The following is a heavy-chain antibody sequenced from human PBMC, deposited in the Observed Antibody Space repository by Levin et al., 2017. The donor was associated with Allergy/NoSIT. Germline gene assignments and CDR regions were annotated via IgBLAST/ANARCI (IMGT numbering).Heavy chain of an antibody. CDR3: AKGSSGWYGDAFDI. V-gene: IGHV3-9*01. CDR1: GFTFDDYA. D-gene: IGHD6-19*01. CDR2: ISWNSGSI. Sequence: LSLTCAASGFTFDDYAMHWVRQAPGKGLEWVSGISWNSGSIGYADSVKGRFTISRDNAKNSLYLQMNSLRAEDTALYYCAKGSSGWYGDAFDIWGQGTMVTVSS. J-gene: IGHJ3*02.